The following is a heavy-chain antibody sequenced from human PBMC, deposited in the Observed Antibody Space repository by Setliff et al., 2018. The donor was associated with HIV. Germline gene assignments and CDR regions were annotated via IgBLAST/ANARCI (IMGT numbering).Heavy chain of an antibody. CDR2: INHSGST. CDR1: GGSFSGYY. J-gene: IGHJ4*02. CDR3: ARADSSTWSHYFDY. V-gene: IGHV4-34*01. Sequence: SETLSLTCAVYGGSFSGYYWSWIRQPPGKGLEWIGEINHSGSTNYKPSLKSRVTISADTSKNQFSLKLSSVTAADTALYYCARADSSTWSHYFDYWGQGTLVTVSS. D-gene: IGHD6-6*01.